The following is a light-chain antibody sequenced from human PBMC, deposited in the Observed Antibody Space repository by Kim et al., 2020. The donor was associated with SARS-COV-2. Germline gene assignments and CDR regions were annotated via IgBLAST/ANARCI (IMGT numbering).Light chain of an antibody. V-gene: IGLV6-57*03. J-gene: IGLJ2*01. Sequence: KQITISCHRSSGDIAKNYVQWYQQRPNSGPTTVIYEDFRRPSGVPDRFSGSIDVSSNSASLTISGLEPEDEADYYCQSYDNDTPGIFGGGTQLTVL. CDR1: SGDIAKNY. CDR2: EDF. CDR3: QSYDNDTPGI.